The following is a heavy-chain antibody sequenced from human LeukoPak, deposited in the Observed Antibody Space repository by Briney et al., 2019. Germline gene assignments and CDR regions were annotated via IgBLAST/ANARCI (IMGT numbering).Heavy chain of an antibody. V-gene: IGHV3-48*03. J-gene: IGHJ6*03. CDR1: GFTFSSYA. Sequence: GGSLRLSCAASGFTFSSYAMHWVRQAPGKGLEWVSYISSSGSTIYYADSVKGRFTISRDNAKNSLYLQMNSLRAEDTAVYYCAKNYYYMDVWGKGTTVTISS. CDR2: ISSSGSTI. CDR3: AKNYYYMDV.